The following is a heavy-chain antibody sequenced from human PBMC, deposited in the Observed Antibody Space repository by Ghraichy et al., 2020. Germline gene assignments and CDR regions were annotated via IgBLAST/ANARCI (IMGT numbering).Heavy chain of an antibody. D-gene: IGHD3/OR15-3a*01. CDR3: ARHQVWTPKGAFDI. Sequence: SETLSLTCTVSGGSISSYYWSWIRQPPGKGLEWIGYIYYSGSTNYNPSLKSRVTISVDTSKNQFSLKLSSVTAADTAVYYCARHQVWTPKGAFDIWGQGTMVTVSS. V-gene: IGHV4-59*08. CDR2: IYYSGST. J-gene: IGHJ3*02. CDR1: GGSISSYY.